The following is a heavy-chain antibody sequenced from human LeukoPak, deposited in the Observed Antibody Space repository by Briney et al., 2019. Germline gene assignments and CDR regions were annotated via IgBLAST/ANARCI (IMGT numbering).Heavy chain of an antibody. CDR2: ISASGDNT. V-gene: IGHV3-23*01. Sequence: GGTLRLSCAASGLTFAGYDMSWVRQAPGEGLEWVSTISASGDNTYYAGSVKGRFTISRDNSKNTLYLQMDSLRAEDTAVYYGAKRFCSATRCFHFDYWGQGTLVTVSS. J-gene: IGHJ4*02. CDR3: AKRFCSATRCFHFDY. CDR1: GLTFAGYD. D-gene: IGHD2-2*01.